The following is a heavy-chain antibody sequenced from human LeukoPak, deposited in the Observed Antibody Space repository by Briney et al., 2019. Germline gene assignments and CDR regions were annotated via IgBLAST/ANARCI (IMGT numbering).Heavy chain of an antibody. CDR1: GFTFSSYA. CDR2: LSGSGDIR. J-gene: IGHJ4*02. Sequence: GGSLRLSCAASGFTFSSYAMSWVRQAPGKGLEWVSALSGSGDIRYYADSVKGRFTISRDNSKNTLYLQMNSLRAEDTAVYYCAKRIAATGIGYYFDYWGQGNLVTVSS. CDR3: AKRIAATGIGYYFDY. D-gene: IGHD6-13*01. V-gene: IGHV3-23*01.